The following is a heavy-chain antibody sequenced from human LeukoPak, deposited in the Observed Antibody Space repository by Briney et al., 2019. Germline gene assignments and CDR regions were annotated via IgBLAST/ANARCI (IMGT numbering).Heavy chain of an antibody. J-gene: IGHJ4*02. V-gene: IGHV3-74*01. CDR1: GFTFNSYW. CDR2: INSDGSSS. Sequence: PAVTLRFSCAASGFTFNSYWRHWVRHAPGKGLVWVSRINSDGSSSTYTDSVKGRFTISRYNAKSTLYLQMNSLRAEDTAVYYCATPLFYGSGSFRDYWGQETLVTVSS. CDR3: ATPLFYGSGSFRDY. D-gene: IGHD3-10*01.